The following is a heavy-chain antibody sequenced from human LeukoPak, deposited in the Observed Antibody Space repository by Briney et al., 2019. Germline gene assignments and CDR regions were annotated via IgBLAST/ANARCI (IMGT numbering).Heavy chain of an antibody. V-gene: IGHV1-2*06. Sequence: ASVKVSCKASGYTFAGYYMHWVLQAPGQGLEWMGRINPNSGGTNYAQKFQGRVTMTRDTSISTAYMELSRLRSNDTAVYYCAREGYYYDSSGYYWGQGTLVTVSS. CDR1: GYTFAGYY. CDR2: INPNSGGT. CDR3: AREGYYYDSSGYY. D-gene: IGHD3-22*01. J-gene: IGHJ4*02.